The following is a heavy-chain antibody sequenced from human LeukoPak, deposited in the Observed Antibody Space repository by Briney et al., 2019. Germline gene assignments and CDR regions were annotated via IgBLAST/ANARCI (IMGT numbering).Heavy chain of an antibody. CDR1: GYTFTSYY. CDR3: ARDLDDFWSGYPDY. CDR2: INPSGGNT. D-gene: IGHD3-3*01. Sequence: ASVKVSCKASGYTFTSYYMHWVRQAPGQGLEWMGIINPSGGNTSYAHKFQGRVTLTRDTSTSTVYMELSSLSSEDTAVYYCARDLDDFWSGYPDYWGQGALVTVSS. V-gene: IGHV1-46*01. J-gene: IGHJ4*02.